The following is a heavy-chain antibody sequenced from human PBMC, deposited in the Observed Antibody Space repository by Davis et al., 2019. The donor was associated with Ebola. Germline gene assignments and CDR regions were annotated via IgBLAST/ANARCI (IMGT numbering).Heavy chain of an antibody. D-gene: IGHD6-19*01. J-gene: IGHJ6*02. CDR3: ARDGEAVAGILYYYYGMDV. CDR1: GGTFSSYA. Sequence: SVKVSCKASGGTFSSYAISWVRQAPGQGIEWMGGIIPIFGTANYAQKFQGRVTITADESTSTAYMELSSLRSEDTAVYYCARDGEAVAGILYYYYGMDVWGQGTTVTVSS. CDR2: IIPIFGTA. V-gene: IGHV1-69*13.